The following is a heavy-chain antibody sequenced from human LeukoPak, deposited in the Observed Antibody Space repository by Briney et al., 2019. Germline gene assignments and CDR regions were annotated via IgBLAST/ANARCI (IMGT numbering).Heavy chain of an antibody. CDR1: GLILSSYV. CDR3: ARLYSRVGPFDY. CDR2: ISSSSPYI. Sequence: GGSLRLSCAASGLILSSYVMSWVRQAPGKGLEWVASISSSSPYIYYTDSVKGRFTISRDNAKNSLYLQMNSLRAEDTAVYYCARLYSRVGPFDYWGQGTLVTVSS. V-gene: IGHV3-21*01. J-gene: IGHJ4*02. D-gene: IGHD5-18*01.